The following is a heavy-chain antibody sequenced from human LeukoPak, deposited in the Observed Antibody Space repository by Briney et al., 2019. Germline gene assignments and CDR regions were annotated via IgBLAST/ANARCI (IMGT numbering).Heavy chain of an antibody. CDR3: ARDQYYYDSSGHYGMDV. CDR2: IYPGDSDT. D-gene: IGHD3-22*01. Sequence: GESLKISCNGSGYSFTSYWIGWVRQMPGKGLGWMGIIYPGDSDTRYSPSFQGQVTISADKSISTAYLQWSSLKASDTAMYYCARDQYYYDSSGHYGMDVWGQGTTVTVSS. J-gene: IGHJ6*02. CDR1: GYSFTSYW. V-gene: IGHV5-51*01.